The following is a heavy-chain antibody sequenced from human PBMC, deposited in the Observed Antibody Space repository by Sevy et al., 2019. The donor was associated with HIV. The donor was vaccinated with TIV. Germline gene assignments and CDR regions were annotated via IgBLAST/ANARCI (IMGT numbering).Heavy chain of an antibody. Sequence: GGSLRLSCAASGFTFSRYAMNWVRQAPGKGLEWVAVISSDGRNKYYADSVKARFTISRDDSKNTLYLQMNSRRSEDTALYYCARDKGESCSSFLGELSYWGQGTLVTVSS. V-gene: IGHV3-30*04. CDR1: GFTFSRYA. D-gene: IGHD3-16*02. J-gene: IGHJ4*02. CDR2: ISSDGRNK. CDR3: ARDKGESCSSFLGELSY.